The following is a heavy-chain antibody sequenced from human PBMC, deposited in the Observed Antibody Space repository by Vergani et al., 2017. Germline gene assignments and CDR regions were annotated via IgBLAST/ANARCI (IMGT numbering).Heavy chain of an antibody. J-gene: IGHJ4*02. CDR3: VRARRTCTYDHCPRYYYDL. CDR1: GFTFTSSA. CDR2: IVVGSGNT. Sequence: QMQLVQSGPEVKKPGTSVKVSCKASGFTFTSSAMQWVRQARGQRLEWIGWIVVGSGNTNYAQKFQERVTITRDTSVNTAYMELSSLTSEDMAVYYCVRARRTCTYDHCPRYYYDLWGQETLVTVSS. V-gene: IGHV1-58*02. D-gene: IGHD2-8*01.